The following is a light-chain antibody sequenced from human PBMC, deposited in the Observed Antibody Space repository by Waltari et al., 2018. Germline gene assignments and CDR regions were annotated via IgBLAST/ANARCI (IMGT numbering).Light chain of an antibody. J-gene: IGLJ1*01. V-gene: IGLV3-25*03. CDR2: KDT. CDR3: QLADSTVTYV. Sequence: SHELTQPPSVSVSPGQTATITCSGETLSKQYVYWYQHKPGQTPVLLIYKDTERPSGSPDRFSGSSSGTSVTLTISGVQAEDEADCYCQLADSTVTYVFGPGTKVIVL. CDR1: TLSKQY.